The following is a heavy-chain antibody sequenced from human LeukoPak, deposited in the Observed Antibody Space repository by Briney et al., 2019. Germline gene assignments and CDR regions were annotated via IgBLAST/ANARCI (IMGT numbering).Heavy chain of an antibody. J-gene: IGHJ6*04. CDR2: ITSSSTNI. Sequence: PGGSLRLSCAASGFTFGTYSMNWVRQAPGKGLEWVSYITSSSTNINYADSVKGRFTISRDNAKNSLYLQMNSLRAEDTAVYYCAELGITMIGGVWGKGTTVTISS. CDR1: GFTFGTYS. D-gene: IGHD3-10*02. CDR3: AELGITMIGGV. V-gene: IGHV3-48*01.